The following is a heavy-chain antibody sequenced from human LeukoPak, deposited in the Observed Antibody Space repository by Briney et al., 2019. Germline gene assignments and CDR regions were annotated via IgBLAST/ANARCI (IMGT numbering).Heavy chain of an antibody. D-gene: IGHD5-18*01. CDR1: GFPFSTYS. CDR3: ARVIRRWDTEMGGY. Sequence: GGSLRLSCTASGFPFSTYSMNWVRQAPGEGLEWVSSISSGSSYIFYADSAKGRFTISRDNAKNSLYLQMNSLRAEDTAVYYCARVIRRWDTEMGGYWGQGTLVTVSS. J-gene: IGHJ4*02. V-gene: IGHV3-21*01. CDR2: ISSGSSYI.